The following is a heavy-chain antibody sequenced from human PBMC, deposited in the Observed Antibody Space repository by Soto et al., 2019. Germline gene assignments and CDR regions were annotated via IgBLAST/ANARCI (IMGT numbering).Heavy chain of an antibody. D-gene: IGHD7-27*01. Sequence: GGSLRLSCAASGFTFSSYGMHWVRQAPGKGLEWVAVISYDGSNKYYADSVKGRFTISRDNSKNTLYLQMNSLRAEDTAVYYCAKDLGIYFDYWGQGTLVTVSS. CDR2: ISYDGSNK. J-gene: IGHJ4*02. V-gene: IGHV3-30*18. CDR3: AKDLGIYFDY. CDR1: GFTFSSYG.